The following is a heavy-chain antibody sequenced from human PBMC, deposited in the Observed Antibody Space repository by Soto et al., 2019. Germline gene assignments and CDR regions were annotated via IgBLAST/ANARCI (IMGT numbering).Heavy chain of an antibody. Sequence: EVQLVESGGGLIQPGGSLRLSGAASGFTVSSTYMSWVRQAPGKGLEWVSVIYSGGSTYYADSVKGRFTISRDNSKNTLYLQMNSLRAEDTAVYYCARSGYSYAPFDYWGQGTLVTVSS. CDR2: IYSGGST. V-gene: IGHV3-53*01. CDR1: GFTVSSTY. D-gene: IGHD5-18*01. J-gene: IGHJ4*02. CDR3: ARSGYSYAPFDY.